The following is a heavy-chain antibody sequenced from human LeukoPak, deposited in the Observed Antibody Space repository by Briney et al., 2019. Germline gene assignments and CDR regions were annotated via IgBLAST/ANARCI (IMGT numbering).Heavy chain of an antibody. V-gene: IGHV3-33*01. CDR2: MWYDGSHE. CDR1: GFSFSTSG. D-gene: IGHD2-2*01. Sequence: GRSLRLSCAASGFSFSTSGMLWVRQAPGKGPDWVAVMWYDGSHEDYANSVKGRFTISRDNSKNTLYLQITSLRAEDTAVYYCARGYCTSRGCFPDYWGQGTMVTVSS. CDR3: ARGYCTSRGCFPDY. J-gene: IGHJ4*02.